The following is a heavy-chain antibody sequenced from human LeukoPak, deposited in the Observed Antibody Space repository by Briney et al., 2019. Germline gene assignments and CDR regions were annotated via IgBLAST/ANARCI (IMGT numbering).Heavy chain of an antibody. Sequence: KPSETLSLTCTVSGGSISSYYWSWIRQPPGKGLEWIGYNYYSGSTNYNPSLKSRVTISVDTSKNQFSLKLSSVTAADTAVYYCARDRGDYGDYHGLWFDPWGQGTLVTVSS. D-gene: IGHD4-17*01. CDR1: GGSISSYY. CDR2: NYYSGST. CDR3: ARDRGDYGDYHGLWFDP. J-gene: IGHJ5*02. V-gene: IGHV4-59*01.